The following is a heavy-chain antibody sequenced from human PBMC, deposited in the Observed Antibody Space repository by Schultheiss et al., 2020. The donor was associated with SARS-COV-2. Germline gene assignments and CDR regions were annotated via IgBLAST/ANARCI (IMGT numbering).Heavy chain of an antibody. J-gene: IGHJ6*02. V-gene: IGHV3-30*18. D-gene: IGHD6-19*01. CDR2: ISYDGSNK. CDR1: GFTFSSYG. Sequence: GGSLRLSCGASGFTFSSYGMHWVRLAPGKGLEWVAVISYDGSNKYYADSVKGRFTISRDNSKNTLYLQMNSLRAEDTAVYYCAKVGVAVTTYYYYGMDVWGQGTTVTVSS. CDR3: AKVGVAVTTYYYYGMDV.